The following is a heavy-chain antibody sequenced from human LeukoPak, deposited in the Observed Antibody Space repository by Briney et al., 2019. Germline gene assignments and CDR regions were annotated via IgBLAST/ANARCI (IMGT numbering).Heavy chain of an antibody. D-gene: IGHD3-22*01. CDR1: GSTLTELS. CDR2: FDPEDGET. J-gene: IGHJ4*02. Sequence: VASVKVSCKVSGSTLTELSMHWVRQAPGKGLEWMGGFDPEDGETIYAQKFQGRVTMTEDTSTDTAYMELSSLRSEDTAVYYCATGPNYYDSSGYYYNYWGQGTLVTVSS. V-gene: IGHV1-24*01. CDR3: ATGPNYYDSSGYYYNY.